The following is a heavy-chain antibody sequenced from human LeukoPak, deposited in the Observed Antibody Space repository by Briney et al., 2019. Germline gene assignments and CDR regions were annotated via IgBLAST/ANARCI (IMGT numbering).Heavy chain of an antibody. D-gene: IGHD1-1*01. CDR2: IYSGGNT. J-gene: IGHJ3*02. V-gene: IGHV3-66*01. Sequence: GGSLRLSCAASGFTVSSNYMSWVRQAPGKGLEWLSIIYSGGNTYYADSGKGRFTISRDNSKNTLFLQMNSQRAEDTAVYYCARVIVHTTYDAFDIWGQGTMVTVSS. CDR3: ARVIVHTTYDAFDI. CDR1: GFTVSSNY.